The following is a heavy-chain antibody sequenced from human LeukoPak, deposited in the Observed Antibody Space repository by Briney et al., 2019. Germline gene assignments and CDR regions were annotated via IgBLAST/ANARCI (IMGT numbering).Heavy chain of an antibody. CDR2: IDHRGSS. CDR3: ATRSSTLAAARCFDD. D-gene: IGHD6-6*01. Sequence: SKTLSLTCAVPGESFSAYFWSWIRQVPGKGLEWIGEIDHRGSSNYNPPLKSRATISVDTSKNHFSLSLTSVTAADTAVYYCATRSSTLAAARCFDDWGQGTVVTVSS. V-gene: IGHV4-34*01. CDR1: GESFSAYF. J-gene: IGHJ4*03.